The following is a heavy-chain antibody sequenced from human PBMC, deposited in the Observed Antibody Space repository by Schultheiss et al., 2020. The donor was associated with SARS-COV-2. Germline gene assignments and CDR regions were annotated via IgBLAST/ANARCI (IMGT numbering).Heavy chain of an antibody. V-gene: IGHV4-59*12. J-gene: IGHJ4*02. Sequence: SQTLSLTCTVSGGSISSYYWSWIRQPPGKGLEWIGYIYYTGSTNYNPSLKSRVIISVDTSKNQFSLKLSSVTAADTAVYYCATGGSTVTGTFDYWGQGTLVTVSS. CDR2: IYYTGST. CDR1: GGSISSYY. CDR3: ATGGSTVTGTFDY. D-gene: IGHD4-17*01.